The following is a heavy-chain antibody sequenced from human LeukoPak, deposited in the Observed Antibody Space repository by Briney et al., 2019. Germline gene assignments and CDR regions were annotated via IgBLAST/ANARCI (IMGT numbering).Heavy chain of an antibody. CDR3: AKALTPYYYYYYGMDV. CDR1: GFTFSSYA. J-gene: IGHJ6*02. CDR2: ISGSGGST. V-gene: IGHV3-23*01. Sequence: SGGSLRLSCAASGFTFSSYAMSWVRQAPGKGLEWVSAISGSGGSTYYADSVKGRFTISRDNSKNTLYLQVNSLRAEDTAVYYCAKALTPYYYYYYGMDVWGQGTTVTVSS.